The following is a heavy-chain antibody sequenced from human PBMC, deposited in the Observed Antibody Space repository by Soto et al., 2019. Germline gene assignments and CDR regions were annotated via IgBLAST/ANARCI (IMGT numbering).Heavy chain of an antibody. V-gene: IGHV1-8*01. Sequence: ASVKVSCKASGYTFTSYDINWVRQATGQGLEWMGWMNPNSGNTGDAQKFQGRGTMTRNTSISTAYMELSSLSSEDTAVYYCARGRGGSGSTTYNWFDPWGQGTLVTVSS. CDR1: GYTFTSYD. CDR3: ARGRGGSGSTTYNWFDP. J-gene: IGHJ5*02. D-gene: IGHD3-10*01. CDR2: MNPNSGNT.